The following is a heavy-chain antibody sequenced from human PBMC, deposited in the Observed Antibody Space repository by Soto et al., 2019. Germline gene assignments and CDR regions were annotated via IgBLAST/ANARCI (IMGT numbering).Heavy chain of an antibody. Sequence: QVQLVQSGAEVKKPGSSVKVSCKASGGTFSSYAISWVRQAPGQGLEWMGGIIPIFGTASYAQKFQGRVTITSVVSLRTDDIELWSWSSEASALYDGAMPYHCILTCYFSSLLGYWGQRTLVSVYS. CDR2: IIPIFGTA. J-gene: IGHJ4*02. CDR1: GGTFSSYA. CDR3: AMPYHCILTCYFSSLLGY. D-gene: IGHD3-9*01. V-gene: IGHV1-69*01.